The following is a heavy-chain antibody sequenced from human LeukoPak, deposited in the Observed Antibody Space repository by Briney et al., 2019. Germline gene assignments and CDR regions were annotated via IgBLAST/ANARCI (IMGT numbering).Heavy chain of an antibody. CDR3: ARDSSDIRSLIAH. V-gene: IGHV1-18*04. CDR1: GYTFTGYY. Sequence: AASVKVSCKASGYTFTGYYVHWVRQAPGQGLEWMGWISAYNGNTNYAQKLQGRVTMTTDTSTSTAYMELSSLRSEDTAVYYCARDSSDIRSLIAHWGQGTLVTVSS. D-gene: IGHD2-15*01. CDR2: ISAYNGNT. J-gene: IGHJ1*01.